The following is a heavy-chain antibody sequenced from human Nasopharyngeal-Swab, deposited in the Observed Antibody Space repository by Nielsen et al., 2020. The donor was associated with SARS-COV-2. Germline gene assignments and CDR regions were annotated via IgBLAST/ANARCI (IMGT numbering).Heavy chain of an antibody. V-gene: IGHV4-34*01. J-gene: IGHJ6*02. CDR1: GLSFIGSY. CDR3: ARVRAAAGLGQYGMDV. D-gene: IGHD6-13*01. CDR2: INHSGST. Sequence: SETLSLTCAVSGLSFIGSYWSWILLPPGKGLEWIGEINHSGSTNYNPSLKSRVTISVDTSKNQFSLKLSSVTAADTAVYYCARVRAAAGLGQYGMDVWGQGTTVTVSS.